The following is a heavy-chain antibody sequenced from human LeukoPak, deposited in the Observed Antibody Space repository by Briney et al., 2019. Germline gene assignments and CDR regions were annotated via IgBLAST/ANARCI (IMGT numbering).Heavy chain of an antibody. Sequence: PSETLSLTCTVSGVSITSYYWNWIRHPPGTGLEWIGYIYYSGSTVYNPYLKSRVTISIDKYKNQFSQKLSSVTAADTVIYYCARDKVPGDSWGEGTLVTVSS. J-gene: IGHJ4*02. CDR1: GVSITSYY. CDR2: IYYSGST. CDR3: ARDKVPGDS. V-gene: IGHV4-59*01.